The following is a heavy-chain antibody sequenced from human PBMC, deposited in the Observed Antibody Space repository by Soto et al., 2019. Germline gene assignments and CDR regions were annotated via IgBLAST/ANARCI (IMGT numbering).Heavy chain of an antibody. D-gene: IGHD1-26*01. CDR3: ARITRELLNYGMDV. CDR1: GFSLSNARMG. Sequence: QVTLKESGPVLVKPTETLTLTCTVSGFSLSNARMGVSWIRQPPGKALEWLAHIFSNDEKYYSTSLKSRLTISKDTSKSQVVLTMTNMDPVDTATYYCARITRELLNYGMDVWGQGTTVTVSS. CDR2: IFSNDEK. J-gene: IGHJ6*02. V-gene: IGHV2-26*01.